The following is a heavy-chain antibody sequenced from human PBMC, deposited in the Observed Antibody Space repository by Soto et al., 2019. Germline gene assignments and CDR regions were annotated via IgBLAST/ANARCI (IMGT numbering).Heavy chain of an antibody. V-gene: IGHV1-18*01. CDR3: ARSNSGCGPYGMAV. CDR2: IRFYNDNT. Sequence: QAQLVQSGDEVKKPGASVKVSCKASGYIFVNYGIGWVRQAPGQGLEWMGGIRFYNDNTHYAPKVQGRVTMTTDTSTSTALMEVRRLISEDAAVYYCARSNSGCGPYGMAVWGQATTVTVSS. CDR1: GYIFVNYG. J-gene: IGHJ6*02. D-gene: IGHD6-19*01.